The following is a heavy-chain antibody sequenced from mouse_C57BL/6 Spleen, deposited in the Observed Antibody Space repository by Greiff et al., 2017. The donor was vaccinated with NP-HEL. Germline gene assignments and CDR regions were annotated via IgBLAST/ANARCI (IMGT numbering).Heavy chain of an antibody. CDR3: TRDLSYDGYYGYAMDY. D-gene: IGHD2-3*01. V-gene: IGHV5-9-1*02. Sequence: EVQLVESGAGLVKPGGSLKLSCAASGFTFSSYAMSWVRQTPEKRLEWVAYISSGGDYIYYADTVKGRFTISRDTARNTLYLQMSSLKSEDTAMYYCTRDLSYDGYYGYAMDYWGQGTSVTVSS. CDR1: GFTFSSYA. J-gene: IGHJ4*01. CDR2: ISSGGDYI.